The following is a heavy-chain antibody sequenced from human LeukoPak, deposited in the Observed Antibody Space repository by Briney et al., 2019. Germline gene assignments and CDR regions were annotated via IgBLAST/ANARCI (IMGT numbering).Heavy chain of an antibody. CDR3: ARGSAPTETTLGYYYYYMDI. CDR1: AFTVSSNY. D-gene: IGHD4-11*01. V-gene: IGHV3-53*01. Sequence: GGSLRLSCAASAFTVSSNYMSWVRQAPGKGLEWVSVIYSGGSTYYADSVKGRFTISRDKSKNTLYLQMNSLRAEDTAVYYCARGSAPTETTLGYYYYYMDIWGKGTTVTVSS. J-gene: IGHJ6*03. CDR2: IYSGGST.